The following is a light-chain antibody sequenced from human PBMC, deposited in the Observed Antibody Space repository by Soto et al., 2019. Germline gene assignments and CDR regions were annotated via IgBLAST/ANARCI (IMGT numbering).Light chain of an antibody. CDR2: SAS. CDR3: LLYSGGLVV. J-gene: IGLJ2*01. V-gene: IGLV7-43*01. Sequence: QAVVTQEPSLTVSPGGTVTLTCASSTGPVTSNYYPTWFQQKPGQPPRALIYSASRKHSWTPARFSGFLTGGKAALTLSGVQPEDEADYYCLLYSGGLVVFGGGTKLTVL. CDR1: TGPVTSNYY.